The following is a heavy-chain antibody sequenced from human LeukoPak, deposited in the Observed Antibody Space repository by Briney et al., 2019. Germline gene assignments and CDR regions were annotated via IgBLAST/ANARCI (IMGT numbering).Heavy chain of an antibody. CDR3: ARDLGLDTTMIFFDF. J-gene: IGHJ4*02. D-gene: IGHD5-18*01. Sequence: ASVKVSCKASGYTFTSFGISWVRQAPGQGPEWMGWISAYNGNTNYIQKFQGRVTMTTDISTNTAYMELRSLTSDDTAVYYCARDLGLDTTMIFFDFWGQGTLVTVSS. CDR1: GYTFTSFG. CDR2: ISAYNGNT. V-gene: IGHV1-18*01.